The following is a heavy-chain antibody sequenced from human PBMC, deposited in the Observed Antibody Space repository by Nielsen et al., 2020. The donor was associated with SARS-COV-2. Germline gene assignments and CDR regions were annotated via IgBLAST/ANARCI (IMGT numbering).Heavy chain of an antibody. V-gene: IGHV1-18*01. CDR3: ATGAERGYSYGYVSALGY. D-gene: IGHD5-18*01. Sequence: ASVKVSCKASGYTFTSYGISWVRQAPGQGLEWMGWNSAYNGNTNYAQKFQGRVTITADKSTSTAYMELSSPISEDTAVYYCATGAERGYSYGYVSALGYWGQGTLFTVSS. CDR2: NSAYNGNT. CDR1: GYTFTSYG. J-gene: IGHJ4*02.